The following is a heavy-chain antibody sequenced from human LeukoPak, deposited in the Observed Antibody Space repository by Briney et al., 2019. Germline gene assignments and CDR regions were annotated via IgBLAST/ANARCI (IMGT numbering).Heavy chain of an antibody. J-gene: IGHJ5*01. CDR2: INPNTGYP. CDR1: GYTFSGYF. V-gene: IGHV1-2*06. Sequence: ASVKVSCKASGYTFSGYFIHWVRQAPGQGLEWMGRINPNTGYPNHAQNFQGRVTMTRETSISTAYMELSRLTTDDTAVYFCARGQPYGNYNYFDSWGQGALVTVSS. D-gene: IGHD4-11*01. CDR3: ARGQPYGNYNYFDS.